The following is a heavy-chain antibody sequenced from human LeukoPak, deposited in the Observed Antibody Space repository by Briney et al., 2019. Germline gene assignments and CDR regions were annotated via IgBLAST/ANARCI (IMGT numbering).Heavy chain of an antibody. Sequence: SETLSLTCTVSGGSISSSSYYWGWIRQPPGKGLEWIVSIYYSGSTYYNPSLKSRVTISVDTSKNQFSLKLSSVTAADTAVYYCARHTGYSYGPGWGYYGMDVWGQGTTVTVSS. D-gene: IGHD5-18*01. V-gene: IGHV4-39*01. CDR1: GGSISSSSYY. CDR3: ARHTGYSYGPGWGYYGMDV. J-gene: IGHJ6*02. CDR2: IYYSGST.